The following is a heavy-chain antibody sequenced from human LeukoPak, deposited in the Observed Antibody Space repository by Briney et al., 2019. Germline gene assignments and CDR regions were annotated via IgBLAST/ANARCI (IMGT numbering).Heavy chain of an antibody. D-gene: IGHD3-22*01. J-gene: IGHJ5*01. CDR2: ITGSAESA. CDR3: AKDENSGYYYLDS. CDR1: GFTFRRNA. V-gene: IGHV3-23*01. Sequence: GGSLRVTCAASGFTFRRNAMTWVRQAPGKGLECVSTITGSAESAYYADSVKGRFSISRDNSKNTLHLQLKSLRAEDTAVYYCAKDENSGYYYLDSWGQGTLVSVSS.